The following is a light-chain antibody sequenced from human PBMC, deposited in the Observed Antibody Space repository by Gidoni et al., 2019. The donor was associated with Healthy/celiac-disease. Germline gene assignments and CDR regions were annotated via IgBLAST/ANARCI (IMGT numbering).Light chain of an antibody. CDR1: QSVSSY. V-gene: IGKV3-11*01. J-gene: IGKJ2*01. Sequence: EIVLTQSPATLSLSPGERATLSCRASQSVSSYLAWYQQTPGQAPRLLIYDASNRATGIPARFSGSGSGTDFTLTISSLEPEDFAVYYCQQRSNWPRSVAFXQXTKLEIK. CDR3: QQRSNWPRSVA. CDR2: DAS.